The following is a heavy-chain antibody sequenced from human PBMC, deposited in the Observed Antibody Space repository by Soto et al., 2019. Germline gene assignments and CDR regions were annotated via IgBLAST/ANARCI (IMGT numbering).Heavy chain of an antibody. CDR2: MNPNSGNT. J-gene: IGHJ4*02. Sequence: VKVSCKASGYTFTSYDINWVRQATGQGLEWMGWMNPNSGNTGYAQKFQGRVTMTRNTSISTAYMELSSLRSGDTAVYYCARGPLQLWLKYFDYWGQGTLVTVSS. D-gene: IGHD5-18*01. CDR1: GYTFTSYD. V-gene: IGHV1-8*01. CDR3: ARGPLQLWLKYFDY.